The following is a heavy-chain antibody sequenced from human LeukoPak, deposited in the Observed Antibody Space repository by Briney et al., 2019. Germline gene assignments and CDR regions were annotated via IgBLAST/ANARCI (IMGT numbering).Heavy chain of an antibody. CDR2: IRSKAYGGTT. Sequence: GGSLRLSCTASGFTFGDYAMSWVRQAPGKGREWVGFIRSKAYGGTTEYAASVKGRFTISRDDSKSIAYLQMNSLKTEDTAVYYCTRDQGVYYYDSSGYLYWGQGTLVTVSS. CDR1: GFTFGDYA. CDR3: TRDQGVYYYDSSGYLY. J-gene: IGHJ4*02. V-gene: IGHV3-49*04. D-gene: IGHD3-22*01.